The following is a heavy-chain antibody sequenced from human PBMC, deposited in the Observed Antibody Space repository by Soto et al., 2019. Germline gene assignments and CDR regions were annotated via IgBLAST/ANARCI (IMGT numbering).Heavy chain of an antibody. J-gene: IGHJ4*02. CDR2: IYYSGST. Sequence: QLQLQESGPGLVKPSETLSLTCTVSGGSISSSSYYWGWIRQPPGKGLEWIGSIYYSGSTYYNPSLKSRVTISVDTSKNQFSLKLSPVTAADTAVYYCARRRTVGLYFDYWGQGTLVTVSS. CDR1: GGSISSSSYY. V-gene: IGHV4-39*01. D-gene: IGHD2-15*01. CDR3: ARRRTVGLYFDY.